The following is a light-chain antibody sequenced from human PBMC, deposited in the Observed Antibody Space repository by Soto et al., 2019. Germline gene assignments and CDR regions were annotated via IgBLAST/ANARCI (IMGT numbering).Light chain of an antibody. CDR2: GAS. CDR3: QQYGSSPRT. J-gene: IGKJ1*01. Sequence: ELVLTQSPGTLSLSPGERATLSCRASQSVSSTYLAWYQQKHGQTPRLLFYGASSRATGIQDRFSGSGSGTDFTLIISRLEPEDFAVYYCQQYGSSPRTFGQGTKVQIK. V-gene: IGKV3-20*01. CDR1: QSVSSTY.